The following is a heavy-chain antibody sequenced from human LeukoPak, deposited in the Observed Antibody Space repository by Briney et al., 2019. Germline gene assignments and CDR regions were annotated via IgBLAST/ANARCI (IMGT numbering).Heavy chain of an antibody. D-gene: IGHD1-1*01. CDR3: ATLQLERPSSIRSYYYYMDV. CDR2: FDPEDGET. J-gene: IGHJ6*03. V-gene: IGHV1-24*01. Sequence: AASVKVSCKVSGYTLTEFSMHWVRQAPGKGLEWMGGFDPEDGETIYAQKFQGRVTMTEDTSTDTAYMELSSLRSEDTAVYYCATLQLERPSSIRSYYYYMDVWGKGTTVTVSS. CDR1: GYTLTEFS.